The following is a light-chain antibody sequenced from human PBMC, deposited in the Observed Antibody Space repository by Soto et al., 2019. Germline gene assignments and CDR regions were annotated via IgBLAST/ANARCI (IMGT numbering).Light chain of an antibody. CDR3: QQYNNWPLT. CDR1: QSVSSN. J-gene: IGKJ4*01. CDR2: GVS. V-gene: IGKV3-15*01. Sequence: EIVLTQSPGTLSLSPGERATLSCRAGQSVSSNYLAWYQQKPGQAPRLLIYGVSTRATGIPARFSGSGSGTEFTLTISSLQSEDFAVYYCQQYNNWPLTFGGGTKVDIK.